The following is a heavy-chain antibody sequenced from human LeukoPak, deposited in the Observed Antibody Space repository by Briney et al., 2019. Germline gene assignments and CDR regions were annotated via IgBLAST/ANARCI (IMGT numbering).Heavy chain of an antibody. J-gene: IGHJ4*02. V-gene: IGHV3-7*01. D-gene: IGHD6-13*01. Sequence: GGSLRLSCAASGFTLSSYWMSWVRQAPGKGLEWVANIKYDGSEIHYVDSVKGRFTISRDMAKNSVNLQMNGLRAEDTAVYYCARDIAAAGLFFDSWGQGTLVTVPS. CDR2: IKYDGSEI. CDR3: ARDIAAAGLFFDS. CDR1: GFTLSSYW.